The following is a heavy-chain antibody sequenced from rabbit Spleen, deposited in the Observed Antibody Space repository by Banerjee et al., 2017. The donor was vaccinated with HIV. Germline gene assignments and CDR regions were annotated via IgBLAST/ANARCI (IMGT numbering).Heavy chain of an antibody. CDR2: IYTGNGKT. CDR3: ARDTSSSFSSYGMDL. CDR1: GFSFSVNYD. D-gene: IGHD1-1*01. J-gene: IGHJ6*01. Sequence: LVESGGGLVQPGASLTLTCTASGFSFSVNYDMCWVRQAPGKGLEWIGCIYTGNGKTYYASWAKGRFTISKTSSTVDLKMTSLTVADTATYFCARDTSSSFSSYGMDLWGPGTLVTVS. V-gene: IGHV1S40*01.